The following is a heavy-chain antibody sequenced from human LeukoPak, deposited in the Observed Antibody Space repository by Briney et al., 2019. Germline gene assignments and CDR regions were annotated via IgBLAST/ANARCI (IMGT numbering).Heavy chain of an antibody. V-gene: IGHV4-39*01. CDR1: GGSISSSSYY. CDR3: ARHHSSSWYDGYFQY. J-gene: IGHJ1*01. D-gene: IGHD6-13*01. CDR2: MYYSGST. Sequence: SETLSLTCTVSGGSISSSSYYWGWIRQPPGKGLEWIGSMYYSGSTHYNPSLKSRVTISIDTSKNQFSLKLSSVTAADTAVYYCARHHSSSWYDGYFQYWCQGTLVTVSS.